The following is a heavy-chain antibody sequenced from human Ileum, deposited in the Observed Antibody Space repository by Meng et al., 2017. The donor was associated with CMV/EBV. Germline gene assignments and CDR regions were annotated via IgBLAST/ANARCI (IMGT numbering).Heavy chain of an antibody. D-gene: IGHD3-3*01. CDR1: GGSMSGYY. J-gene: IGHJ4*02. V-gene: IGHV4-4*07. CDR3: AREVDVDGAVPQKGGYYYDY. CDR2: IYVSVST. Sequence: QGHRQGAGPVLVKPSETLSLTCSVSGGSMSGYYWGWIRQPAGKGLEWIGRIYVSVSTDYNPSLKSRATMSVDTSKKQFSLRLTSVTAADTAVYFCAREVDVDGAVPQKGGYYYDYWGQGILVTVSS.